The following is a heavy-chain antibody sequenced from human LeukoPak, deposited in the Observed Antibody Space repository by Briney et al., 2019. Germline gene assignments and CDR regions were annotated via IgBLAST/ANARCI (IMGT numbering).Heavy chain of an antibody. Sequence: VASVTVSCKASGYTFTGHYIHWVRQAPGQGLEWMGWINPNNGGTIYAQKFQGRVSVTRDSSISTAYTELSRLRSDDTALYYCARDRVPFYSSTFKDYYLRYGLDVWGLGTPVTVSS. CDR3: ARDRVPFYSSTFKDYYLRYGLDV. D-gene: IGHD6-13*01. V-gene: IGHV1-2*02. CDR2: INPNNGGT. J-gene: IGHJ6*02. CDR1: GYTFTGHY.